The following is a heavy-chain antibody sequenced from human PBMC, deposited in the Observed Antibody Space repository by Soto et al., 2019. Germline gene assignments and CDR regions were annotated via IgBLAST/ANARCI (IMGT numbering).Heavy chain of an antibody. CDR1: GGSITSNNW. Sequence: PSETLSLTCAVSGGSITSNNWWSWVRQPPGKGLEWIGETFHGGTTNYNPSLKSRVTISVDKSKNQFSLKLTSVTAADTAVYFCARGRYGSGSSPLLKFDLWGQGTLVTVSS. J-gene: IGHJ5*02. V-gene: IGHV4-4*02. D-gene: IGHD3-10*01. CDR2: TFHGGTT. CDR3: ARGRYGSGSSPLLKFDL.